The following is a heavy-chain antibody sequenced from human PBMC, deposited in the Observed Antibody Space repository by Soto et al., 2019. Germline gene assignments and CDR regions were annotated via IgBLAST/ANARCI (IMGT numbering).Heavy chain of an antibody. CDR3: AKERATTVTSLYYYYGMDV. Sequence: GGSLRLSCAASGFTFSSYGMHWVRQAPGKGLEWVAVISYDGSNKYYADSVKGRFTISRDNSKNTLYLQMNSLRAEDTAVYYCAKERATTVTSLYYYYGMDVWGQGTTVTVSS. J-gene: IGHJ6*02. V-gene: IGHV3-30*18. D-gene: IGHD4-17*01. CDR1: GFTFSSYG. CDR2: ISYDGSNK.